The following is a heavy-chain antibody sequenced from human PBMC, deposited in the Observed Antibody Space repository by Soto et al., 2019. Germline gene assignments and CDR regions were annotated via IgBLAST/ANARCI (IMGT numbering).Heavy chain of an antibody. D-gene: IGHD6-13*01. Sequence: SETLSLTCTVSGGSISSYYWSWIRQPPGKGLEWIGYIYYSGSTNYNPSLKSRVTISVDTSKNQFSLKLSSVTAADTAVYYCARATWIYSSQSSYYYYGMDVWGQGTTVAVSS. J-gene: IGHJ6*02. CDR3: ARATWIYSSQSSYYYYGMDV. CDR1: GGSISSYY. CDR2: IYYSGST. V-gene: IGHV4-59*01.